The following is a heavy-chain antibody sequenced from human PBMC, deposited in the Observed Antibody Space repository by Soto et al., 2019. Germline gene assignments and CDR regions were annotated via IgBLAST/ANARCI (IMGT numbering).Heavy chain of an antibody. CDR1: GFTFSDYY. J-gene: IGHJ4*02. Sequence: QVQLVESGGGLVKPGGSLRLSCAASGFTFSDYYMTWIRQAPGKGLEWVSYISSRGSTIHYADSVKGRFTISRDNAKNYMYLQMNSLRAEDTAVYYCGKKHDHGDYESGPYYFDYWGQGYLVTVSS. CDR2: ISSRGSTI. CDR3: GKKHDHGDYESGPYYFDY. V-gene: IGHV3-11*01. D-gene: IGHD4-17*01.